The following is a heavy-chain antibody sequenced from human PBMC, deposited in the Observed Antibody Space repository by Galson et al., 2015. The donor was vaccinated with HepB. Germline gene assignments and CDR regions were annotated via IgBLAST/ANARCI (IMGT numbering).Heavy chain of an antibody. J-gene: IGHJ5*02. D-gene: IGHD2-8*02. CDR1: GYTFSSYS. V-gene: IGHV1-18*01. Sequence: CKASGYTFSSYSIAWVRQAPGQGLEWMGWISAYNSSTNYAQKFQGRVTMTTETSTTTAYLELRSLRSDDTAVYYCARGALVAVVNANLNNWFDPWGQGTLVTVSS. CDR2: ISAYNSST. CDR3: ARGALVAVVNANLNNWFDP.